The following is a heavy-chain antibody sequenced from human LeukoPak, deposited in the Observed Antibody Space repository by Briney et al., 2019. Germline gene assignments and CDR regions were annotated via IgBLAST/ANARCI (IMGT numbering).Heavy chain of an antibody. D-gene: IGHD3-16*01. CDR1: EFTFSSYS. V-gene: IGHV3-48*01. J-gene: IGHJ4*02. CDR3: ARGGTYFDY. CDR2: ITNSGNSK. Sequence: GGSLRLSCAASEFTFSSYSMNWVRQAPGKGLEWVSYITNSGNSKSYADSVKGRFTISRDNTKSSLYLQMNGLRAEDTAVYYCARGGTYFDYWGQGTLVTVSS.